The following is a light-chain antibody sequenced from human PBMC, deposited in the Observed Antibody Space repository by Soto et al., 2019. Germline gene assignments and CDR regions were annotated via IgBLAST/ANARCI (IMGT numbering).Light chain of an antibody. CDR1: QSIGTW. CDR3: QHYNFWPHS. CDR2: DAS. Sequence: PSTLSASLGDIGTITCRASQSIGTWLAWYQQKPGEAPNLLIYDASSLQSGVPSKFSGSGSGTEFTLTISGLQSEDVSIYFCQHYNFWPHSFGQGTKVDIK. V-gene: IGKV1-5*01. J-gene: IGKJ2*01.